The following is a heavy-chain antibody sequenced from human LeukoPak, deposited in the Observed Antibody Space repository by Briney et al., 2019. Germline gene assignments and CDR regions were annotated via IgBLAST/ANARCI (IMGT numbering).Heavy chain of an antibody. CDR1: GGSISSGGYY. V-gene: IGHV4-31*03. Sequence: PSETLSLTCTVSGGSISSGGYYWSWIRQHPGKDLEWIGNIYCSGSTYYNPSLKSRVTISVDTSKNQFSLKLSSVTAADTAVYYCARGADCSGGSCYPGNWFDPWGQGTLVTVSS. CDR2: IYCSGST. CDR3: ARGADCSGGSCYPGNWFDP. D-gene: IGHD2-15*01. J-gene: IGHJ5*02.